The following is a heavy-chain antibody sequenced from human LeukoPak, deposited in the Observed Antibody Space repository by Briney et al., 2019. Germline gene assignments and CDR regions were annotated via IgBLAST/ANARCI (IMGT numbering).Heavy chain of an antibody. Sequence: GGSLRLSCAASGFTVSSNYMSWVRQAPGKGLEWVSVIYSGGSTYYADSVKGRFTISRDNSKNTLYLQMNSLRAEDTVVYYCARDPNRGYGSSLFDYWGQGTLVTVSS. CDR3: ARDPNRGYGSSLFDY. CDR1: GFTVSSNY. D-gene: IGHD3-22*01. CDR2: IYSGGST. J-gene: IGHJ4*02. V-gene: IGHV3-66*01.